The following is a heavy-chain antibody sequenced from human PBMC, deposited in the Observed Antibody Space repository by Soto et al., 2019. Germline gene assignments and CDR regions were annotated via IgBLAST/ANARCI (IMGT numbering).Heavy chain of an antibody. D-gene: IGHD2-15*01. CDR3: ARVVVVAATKSAKSGWFDP. CDR1: GGSISSSNW. J-gene: IGHJ5*02. CDR2: IYHSGST. V-gene: IGHV4-4*02. Sequence: SETLSLTCAVSGGSISSSNWWSWVRQPPGKGLEWIGEIYHSGSTNYNPSLKSRVTISVDKSKNQFSLKLSSVTAADTAVYYCARVVVVAATKSAKSGWFDPWGQGTLVTVSS.